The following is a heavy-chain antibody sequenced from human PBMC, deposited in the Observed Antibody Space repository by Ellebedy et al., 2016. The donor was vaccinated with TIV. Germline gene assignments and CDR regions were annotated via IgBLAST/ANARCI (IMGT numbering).Heavy chain of an antibody. CDR1: GGSISGGGYF. V-gene: IGHV4-31*03. J-gene: IGHJ4*02. Sequence: SETLSLTXTVSGGSISGGGYFWNWIPQHPGKGLEWIEYIFYSGNTFYSPSLKSRVTMSVDTSKSQFSLKLGSVTAADTAVYYCATSLLYSDSSGFNFWGPGTLVTVSS. CDR2: IFYSGNT. D-gene: IGHD3-22*01. CDR3: ATSLLYSDSSGFNF.